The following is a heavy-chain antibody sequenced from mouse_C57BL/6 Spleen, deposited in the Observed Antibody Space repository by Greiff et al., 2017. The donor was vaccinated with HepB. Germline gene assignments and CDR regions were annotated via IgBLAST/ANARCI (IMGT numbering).Heavy chain of an antibody. Sequence: VQLQQSGAELARPGASVKLSCKASGYTFTSYGISWVKQRTGQGLEWIGEIYPRSGNTYYNEKFKGKATLTADKSSSTAYMERRSLTSEDSAVYFDANPYYSNYTEFAYWGQGTLVTVSA. CDR1: GYTFTSYG. V-gene: IGHV1-81*01. CDR3: ANPYYSNYTEFAY. D-gene: IGHD2-5*01. CDR2: IYPRSGNT. J-gene: IGHJ3*01.